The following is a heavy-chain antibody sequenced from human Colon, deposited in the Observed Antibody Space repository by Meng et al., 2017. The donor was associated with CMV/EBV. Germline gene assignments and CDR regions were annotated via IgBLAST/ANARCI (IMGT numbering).Heavy chain of an antibody. CDR2: IYSGGST. Sequence: GGPLRLSCAASGFSVSNKYMSWVRQAPGKGLEWVSVIYSGGSTYYADSVKGRFTISRDNSKNTVYLQMNSLSAEDTAVYYCARETGSITYRYFDYWGQGTLVTVSS. J-gene: IGHJ4*02. CDR1: GFSVSNKY. D-gene: IGHD3-16*02. CDR3: ARETGSITYRYFDY. V-gene: IGHV3-53*01.